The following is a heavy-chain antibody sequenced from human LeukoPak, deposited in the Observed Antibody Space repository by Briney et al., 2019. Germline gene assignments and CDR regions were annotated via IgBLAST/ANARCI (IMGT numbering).Heavy chain of an antibody. V-gene: IGHV1-2*02. CDR3: AREGSYYLNWFDP. D-gene: IGHD1-26*01. CDR1: GYTFTGYY. CDR2: INPNSSGT. J-gene: IGHJ5*02. Sequence: ASVKVSCKASGYTFTGYYMHWVRQAPGQGLEWMGWINPNSSGTNYAQKFQGRVTMTRDTSISTAYMELSRLRSDDTAVYYCAREGSYYLNWFDPWGQGTLVTVSS.